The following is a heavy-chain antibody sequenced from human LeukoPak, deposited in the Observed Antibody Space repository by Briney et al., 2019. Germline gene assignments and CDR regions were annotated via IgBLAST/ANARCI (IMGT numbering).Heavy chain of an antibody. CDR2: ISIISSII. Sequence: PGGSLRLSCAASGFTFTNHNMNWVRQAPGKGLEWVSYISIISSIIYYAHSVKGRFTISRDNAKQSLYLQMNSLRAEDTAVYCCARGLEYSYGYPDDFDCGGQGTLVTVSS. J-gene: IGHJ4*02. V-gene: IGHV3-48*04. D-gene: IGHD5-18*01. CDR3: ARGLEYSYGYPDDFDC. CDR1: GFTFTNHN.